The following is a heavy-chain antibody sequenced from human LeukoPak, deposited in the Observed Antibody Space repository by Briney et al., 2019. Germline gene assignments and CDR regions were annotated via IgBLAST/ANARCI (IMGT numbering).Heavy chain of an antibody. CDR3: ARGWYSSGLTLDV. D-gene: IGHD6-19*01. V-gene: IGHV4-34*01. Sequence: SETLSLTCAVYGGSFSGYYWSWIRQPPGKGLEWIGEINHSGSTNYNPSLKSRVTISVDTSKNQFSLRLSSVTAADTAVYYCARGWYSSGLTLDVWGKGTTVTVSS. CDR2: INHSGST. J-gene: IGHJ6*04. CDR1: GGSFSGYY.